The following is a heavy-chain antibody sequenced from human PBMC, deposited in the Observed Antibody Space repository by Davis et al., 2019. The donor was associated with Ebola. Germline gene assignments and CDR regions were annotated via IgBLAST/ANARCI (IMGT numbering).Heavy chain of an antibody. J-gene: IGHJ4*02. CDR1: GFTFCTYA. V-gene: IGHV3-23*01. D-gene: IGHD3-10*01. CDR2: VSGSGTTT. Sequence: GESLKISCAASGFTFCTYAMNWVRQAPGKGLEWVSAVSGSGTTTGYADSVKGRFTISRDNAKKSLYLQMNSLRDEDTAVYYCARDVTVQGVIDYWGQGTLVLVSS. CDR3: ARDVTVQGVIDY.